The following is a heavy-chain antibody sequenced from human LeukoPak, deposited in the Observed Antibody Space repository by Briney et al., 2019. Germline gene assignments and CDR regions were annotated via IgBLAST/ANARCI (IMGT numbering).Heavy chain of an antibody. D-gene: IGHD3-16*01. J-gene: IGHJ4*02. V-gene: IGHV3-30*18. CDR1: GFTFSSYA. Sequence: GGSLRLSCAASGFTFSSYAMHWVRQAPDKGLEWVALISQDGNNRYYADSVKGRFTISRDNSKNTLSVQMNGLRTEDTAVYYCAKAPYDYSWYGDSWGQGTLVTVSS. CDR3: AKAPYDYSWYGDS. CDR2: ISQDGNNR.